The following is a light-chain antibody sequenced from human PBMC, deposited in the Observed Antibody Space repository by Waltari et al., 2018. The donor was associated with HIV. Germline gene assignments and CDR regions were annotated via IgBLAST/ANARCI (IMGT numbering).Light chain of an antibody. CDR3: VLYMGSGIGV. CDR2: STK. Sequence: QTVVTKEPSFSVSPGGTVTLTCGLSHGSVSTSYYPRWYQQTPGQAPRTLIYSTKTRSSGVPDRFSGSILGNKAALTITGAQADDESDYYCVLYMGSGIGVFGGGTKLTVL. J-gene: IGLJ2*01. CDR1: HGSVSTSYY. V-gene: IGLV8-61*01.